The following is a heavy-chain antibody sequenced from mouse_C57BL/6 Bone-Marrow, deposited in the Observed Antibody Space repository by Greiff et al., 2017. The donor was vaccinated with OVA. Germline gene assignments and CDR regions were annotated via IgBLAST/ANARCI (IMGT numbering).Heavy chain of an antibody. V-gene: IGHV5-6*01. CDR1: GFTFSSYG. J-gene: IGHJ2*01. D-gene: IGHD2-1*01. Sequence: DVQLVESGGDLVKPGGSLKLSCAASGFTFSSYGMSWVRQTPDKRLEWVATISSGGSYTYYPDSVKGRFTISRDNARNTLYLQMSSLKSEDTAMYYCARLYYGNFYFDYWGQGTTLTVSS. CDR2: ISSGGSYT. CDR3: ARLYYGNFYFDY.